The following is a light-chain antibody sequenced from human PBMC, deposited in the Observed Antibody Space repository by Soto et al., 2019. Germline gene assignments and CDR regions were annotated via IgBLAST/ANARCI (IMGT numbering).Light chain of an antibody. Sequence: DIQMTQSPSTLSASLGDRVTITCRASQSISTWLAWYQQKPGKAPKLLIYKASSLRNGVPSRFSGSGSGTEFTLTICSLQADDFASYYCQQYNRYPRTFGQGTKLEIK. CDR1: QSISTW. V-gene: IGKV1-5*03. CDR2: KAS. J-gene: IGKJ2*02. CDR3: QQYNRYPRT.